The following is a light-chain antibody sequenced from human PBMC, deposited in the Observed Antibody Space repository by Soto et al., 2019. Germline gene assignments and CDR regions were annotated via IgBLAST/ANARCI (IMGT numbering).Light chain of an antibody. V-gene: IGKV2-30*01. CDR2: RVS. Sequence: DVVLTQSPLSLPVNFGQPAPISCRSSKSLVYSDGNTHLSWFHQRPGQSPRRLIYRVSSRDSGVPDRFSGSGSVTDFTLEISRVEAEDVGIYFCTQGTHWPRTFGQGTKVEVK. J-gene: IGKJ1*01. CDR1: KSLVYSDGNTH. CDR3: TQGTHWPRT.